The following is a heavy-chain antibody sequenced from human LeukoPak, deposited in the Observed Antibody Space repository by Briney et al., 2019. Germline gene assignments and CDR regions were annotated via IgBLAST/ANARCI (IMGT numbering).Heavy chain of an antibody. V-gene: IGHV4-61*02. D-gene: IGHD2-2*01. CDR2: IYTSGST. CDR1: GGSISSGSYY. Sequence: SETLSLTCTVSGGSISSGSYYWSCIRQPAGKGLECIGRIYTSGSTNYNPSLKSRVTISVDTSKNQFSLKLSSVTAADTAVYYCARGGYCSSTSCHSDPEYYFDYWGQGTLVTVSS. J-gene: IGHJ4*02. CDR3: ARGGYCSSTSCHSDPEYYFDY.